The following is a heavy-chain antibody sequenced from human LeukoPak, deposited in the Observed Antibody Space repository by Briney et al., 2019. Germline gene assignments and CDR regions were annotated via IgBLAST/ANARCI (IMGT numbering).Heavy chain of an antibody. D-gene: IGHD3-22*01. Sequence: ASVKVSCKASGYSFTTYAMNWVRQAPGQGLEWMGWINTNTGNPTYAQGFTGRFVFSLDTSVSTAYLQISSLKAEDTAVYYCARELLITRTWFDPWGQGTLVTVSS. CDR3: ARELLITRTWFDP. J-gene: IGHJ5*02. CDR2: INTNTGNP. V-gene: IGHV7-4-1*02. CDR1: GYSFTTYA.